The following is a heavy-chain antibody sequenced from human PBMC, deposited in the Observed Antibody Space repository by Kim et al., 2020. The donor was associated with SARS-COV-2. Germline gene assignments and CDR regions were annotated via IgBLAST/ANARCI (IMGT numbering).Heavy chain of an antibody. CDR1: GFTFSSYA. CDR2: ISYDGSNK. D-gene: IGHD3-3*01. Sequence: GGSLRLSCAASGFTFSSYAMHWVRQAPGKGLEWVAVISYDGSNKYYADSVKGRFTISRDNSKNTLYLQMNSLRAEDTAVYYCARSGSIFGDAAFDIWGQGTMVTVSS. J-gene: IGHJ3*02. CDR3: ARSGSIFGDAAFDI. V-gene: IGHV3-30-3*01.